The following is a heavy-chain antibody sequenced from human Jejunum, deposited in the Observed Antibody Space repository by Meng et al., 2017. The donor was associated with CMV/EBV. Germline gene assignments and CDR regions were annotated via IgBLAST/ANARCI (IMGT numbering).Heavy chain of an antibody. CDR3: LTYTSSSHSFGP. J-gene: IGHJ5*02. D-gene: IGHD6-6*01. CDR1: GDTPTADL. V-gene: IGHV1-2*02. CDR2: INSHSGAT. Sequence: KASGDTPTADLRFWVRQAPGQGLEWMGWINSHSGATQYAQKFQGRVTMTRDTSISTVYMDLSSLRSDDTADYYCLTYTSSSHSFGPWGQGTLVTVSS.